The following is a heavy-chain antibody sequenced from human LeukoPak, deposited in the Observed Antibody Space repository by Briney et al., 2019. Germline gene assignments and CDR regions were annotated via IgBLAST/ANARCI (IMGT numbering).Heavy chain of an antibody. Sequence: SETLSLTCTVYGGSFSGDYWSWIRQPPGKGPEWIGNIYLSGTSYYNPSLKSRVIISVDTSKSQFSLKLNSVTAADTAVYYCARHAWGLNAFDVWGRGTMVIVSS. CDR1: GGSFSGDY. J-gene: IGHJ3*01. CDR3: ARHAWGLNAFDV. D-gene: IGHD3-16*01. V-gene: IGHV4-34*01. CDR2: IYLSGTS.